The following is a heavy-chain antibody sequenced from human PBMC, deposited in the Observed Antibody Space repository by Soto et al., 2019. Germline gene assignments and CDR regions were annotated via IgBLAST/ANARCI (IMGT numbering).Heavy chain of an antibody. D-gene: IGHD3-3*01. CDR2: IGSSSSYI. J-gene: IGHJ4*02. CDR1: GFTFSSYS. Sequence: GWSLRLSCAASGFTFSSYSMNLVRQAPGKGLEWVSSIGSSSSYIYYADSVKGRFTISRDNAKKSLYLQMNSLRAEDTAVYYCERTDRITIFGDFDYWGKGTLVTVSS. V-gene: IGHV3-21*01. CDR3: ERTDRITIFGDFDY.